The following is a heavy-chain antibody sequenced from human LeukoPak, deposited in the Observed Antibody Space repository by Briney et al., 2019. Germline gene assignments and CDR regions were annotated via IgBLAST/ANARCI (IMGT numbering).Heavy chain of an antibody. V-gene: IGHV3-30*02. CDR3: EKTAYDILTGFFDY. D-gene: IGHD3-9*01. Sequence: VGALRLSCAASGFTFISYGMHWVRQAPGKGLEWAAFIRYDGSNKYYADSVKGRFTISRDNSKNTLYLQMHSLRAEDTVVFFWEKTAYDILTGFFDYWGQGTLVTVSS. J-gene: IGHJ4*02. CDR1: GFTFISYG. CDR2: IRYDGSNK.